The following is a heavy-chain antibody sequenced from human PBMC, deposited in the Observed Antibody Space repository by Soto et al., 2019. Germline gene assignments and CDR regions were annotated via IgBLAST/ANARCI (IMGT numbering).Heavy chain of an antibody. Sequence: PGGSLRLACSASGFPFSSYAMHWVRQASGKGLEYVSAIISNGGSKYYSASVKGRFTISVDNSKNTLPLQMRSLRAVAMAVYYSASENLEGDYVWETPAGGAMDLRGQGDTVTVSS. CDR2: IISNGGSK. CDR3: ASENLEGDYVWETPAGGAMDL. CDR1: GFPFSSYA. J-gene: IGHJ6*02. D-gene: IGHD3-16*01. V-gene: IGHV3-64*02.